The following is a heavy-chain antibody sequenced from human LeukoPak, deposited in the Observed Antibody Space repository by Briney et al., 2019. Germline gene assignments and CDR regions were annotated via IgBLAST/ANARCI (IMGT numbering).Heavy chain of an antibody. CDR1: GFTVSSNY. CDR2: IYSGGST. V-gene: IGHV3-53*01. D-gene: IGHD2-2*01. CDR3: ARDRVVPAALYYFDY. J-gene: IGHJ4*02. Sequence: GGSLRLSCAASGFTVSSNYMSWVRQAPGKGLEWVSVIYSGGSTYYADSVKGRFTISRDNAKNSLSLQMNSLRAEDTAVYYCARDRVVPAALYYFDYWGQGTLVTVSS.